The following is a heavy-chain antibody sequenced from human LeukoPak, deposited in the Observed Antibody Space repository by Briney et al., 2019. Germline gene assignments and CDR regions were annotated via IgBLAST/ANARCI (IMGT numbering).Heavy chain of an antibody. CDR1: GFTFSSYA. J-gene: IGHJ4*02. V-gene: IGHV3-23*01. D-gene: IGHD2-2*01. CDR3: AKDHCSRTNCYAGPDY. Sequence: GGSLRLSCAASGFTFSSYAKNWVRQAPGKGLEWVSGLIRGGGTTHYADSVKGRFTISSDYSSNTLYLQMNSLRPEDTALYYCAKDHCSRTNCYAGPDYWGQGTLVTVSS. CDR2: LIRGGGTT.